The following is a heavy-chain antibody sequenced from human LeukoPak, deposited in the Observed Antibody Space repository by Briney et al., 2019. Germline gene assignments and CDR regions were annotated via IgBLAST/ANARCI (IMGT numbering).Heavy chain of an antibody. CDR3: AHRRDSSGYYYGNFDY. CDR2: IYWDDDK. J-gene: IGHJ4*02. Sequence: SGPTLVNPTQTLTLTCTFSGFSLSTSVVGVGWIRQPPGKALEWLALIYWDDDKRYSPSLKSRLTITKDTSKNQVVLTMTNMDPVDTATYYCAHRRDSSGYYYGNFDYWGQGTLVTVSS. D-gene: IGHD3-22*01. V-gene: IGHV2-5*02. CDR1: GFSLSTSVVG.